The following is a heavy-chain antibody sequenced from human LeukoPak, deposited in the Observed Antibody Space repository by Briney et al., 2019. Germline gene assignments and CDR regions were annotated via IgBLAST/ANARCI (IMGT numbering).Heavy chain of an antibody. J-gene: IGHJ2*01. CDR3: ATRAGWGKYWYFDL. V-gene: IGHV1-24*01. CDR1: GYTFTSYY. CDR2: FDPEDGET. D-gene: IGHD7-27*01. Sequence: ASVKVSCKASGYTFTSYYMHWVRQAPGKGLEWMGGFDPEDGETIYAQKFQGRVTMTEDTSTDTAYMELSSLRSEDTAVYYCATRAGWGKYWYFDLWGRGTLVTVSS.